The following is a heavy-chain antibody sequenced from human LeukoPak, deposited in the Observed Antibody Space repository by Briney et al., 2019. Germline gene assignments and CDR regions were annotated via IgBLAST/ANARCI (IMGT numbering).Heavy chain of an antibody. CDR3: AREGLQYNWNEPRWFDP. CDR2: IYYSGST. D-gene: IGHD1-20*01. J-gene: IGHJ5*02. Sequence: SQTLSLTCTVSGGSISSGDYYWSWIRQPPGKGLEWIGYIYYSGSTYYNPPLKSRVTISVDTSKNQFSLKLSSVTAADTAVYYCAREGLQYNWNEPRWFDPWGKGTLVTVSS. CDR1: GGSISSGDYY. V-gene: IGHV4-30-4*08.